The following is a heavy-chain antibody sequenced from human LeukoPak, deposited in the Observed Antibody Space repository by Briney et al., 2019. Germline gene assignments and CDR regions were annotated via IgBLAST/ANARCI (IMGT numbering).Heavy chain of an antibody. D-gene: IGHD3-22*01. V-gene: IGHV3-23*01. CDR3: AECYYDSSGYYFGAFDI. J-gene: IGHJ3*02. Sequence: GGSLRLSCAASGFTFSSYAMSWVRQAPGKGLEWVSAISGSGGSTYYADSVKGRFTISRDNSKNTLYLQMSSLRAEDTAVYYCAECYYDSSGYYFGAFDIWGQGTMVTVSS. CDR1: GFTFSSYA. CDR2: ISGSGGST.